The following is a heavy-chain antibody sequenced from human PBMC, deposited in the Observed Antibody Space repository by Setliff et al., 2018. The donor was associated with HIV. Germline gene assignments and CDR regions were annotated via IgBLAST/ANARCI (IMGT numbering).Heavy chain of an antibody. Sequence: GASVKVSCKASGYTFTSYGISWVRQAPGQGLEWMGWISAYNGNTNHAQKLQGRVTMTTDTSTSTAHMELRSLRSDDTAVYYCARDIVVVVAAPDAFDIWGQGTMVTVSS. CDR3: ARDIVVVVAAPDAFDI. J-gene: IGHJ3*02. CDR1: GYTFTSYG. V-gene: IGHV1-18*01. D-gene: IGHD2-15*01. CDR2: ISAYNGNT.